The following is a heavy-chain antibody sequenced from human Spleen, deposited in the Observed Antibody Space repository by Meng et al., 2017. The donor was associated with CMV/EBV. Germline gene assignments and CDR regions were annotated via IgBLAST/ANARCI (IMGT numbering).Heavy chain of an antibody. V-gene: IGHV4-39*07. CDR2: IYYGGST. Sequence: SDTLSLTCTVSGGSISSSSYYWGWIRQPPGKGLEWIGSIYYGGSTYYNPSLKSRVTMSSDTSTNGFSLRLSSVTAGDTAVYYCVRISPTAVGTAYDYWGQGILVTVSS. D-gene: IGHD6-13*01. CDR1: GGSISSSSYY. CDR3: VRISPTAVGTAYDY. J-gene: IGHJ4*02.